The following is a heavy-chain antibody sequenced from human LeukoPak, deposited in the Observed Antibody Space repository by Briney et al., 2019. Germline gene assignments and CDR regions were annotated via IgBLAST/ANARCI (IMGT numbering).Heavy chain of an antibody. V-gene: IGHV3-30*18. D-gene: IGHD2-15*01. Sequence: GRSLRLSCAASGFTFSSYGMHWVRQAPGKGLEWVAVISYDGSNKYYADSVKGRFTIPRDNSKNTLYLQMNSLRAGDTAVYYCAKDLVRDCSGGSCYGIDYWGQGTLVTVSS. CDR3: AKDLVRDCSGGSCYGIDY. CDR2: ISYDGSNK. CDR1: GFTFSSYG. J-gene: IGHJ4*02.